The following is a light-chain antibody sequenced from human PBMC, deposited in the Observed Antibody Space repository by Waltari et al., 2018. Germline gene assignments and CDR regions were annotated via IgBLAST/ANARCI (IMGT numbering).Light chain of an antibody. Sequence: DIQMTQSPSTLSASVGARVTITCRASQSISSWLAWYQQKPGKAPKLLIYDASSLESGVPSRFSGSGSGTEFTLTISSLQPDDFATYYCQQYNSYSFGQGTKLEIK. CDR1: QSISSW. V-gene: IGKV1-5*01. CDR3: QQYNSYS. CDR2: DAS. J-gene: IGKJ2*01.